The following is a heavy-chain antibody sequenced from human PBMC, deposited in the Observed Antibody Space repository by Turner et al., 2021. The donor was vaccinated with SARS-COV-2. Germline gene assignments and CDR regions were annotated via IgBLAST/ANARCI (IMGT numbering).Heavy chain of an antibody. J-gene: IGHJ5*02. CDR1: AGTFSSYT. V-gene: IGHV1-69*02. D-gene: IGHD3-10*01. CDR3: AKISGSYDRVKWFDP. Sequence: QVQLVQSGAEVKKPVSSVKVSCKASAGTFSSYTISWVRQAPGQGLEGMGRIIPILGLANYAQKFQGRVTITADKSTSTAYMELSSLRSEDTAVYYGAKISGSYDRVKWFDPWGQGTLVTVSS. CDR2: IIPILGLA.